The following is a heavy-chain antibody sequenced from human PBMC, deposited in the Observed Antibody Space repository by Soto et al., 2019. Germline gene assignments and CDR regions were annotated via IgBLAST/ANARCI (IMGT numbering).Heavy chain of an antibody. V-gene: IGHV3-11*06. J-gene: IGHJ5*02. CDR3: AREWLTQLGAFDP. CDR1: GFTFSNYY. D-gene: IGHD7-27*01. Sequence: GGSLRLSCAASGFTFSNYYMSWIRQAPGKGLEWVSYIRSSSSYTNYADSVKGRFTISRDNAKNSLYLQMNSLRAEDTAVYYCAREWLTQLGAFDPWGQGTLVTVFS. CDR2: IRSSSSYT.